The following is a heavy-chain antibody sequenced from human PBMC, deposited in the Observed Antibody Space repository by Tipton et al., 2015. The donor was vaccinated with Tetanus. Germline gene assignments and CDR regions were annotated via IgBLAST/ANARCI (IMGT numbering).Heavy chain of an antibody. Sequence: TLSLTCTVSGGSVSSGSYYWNWIRQPPGKGLEWIGYFFYNGNTNYIPSLKSRVTISADTSKNQVSLRLNSVTAADTAVYFCARGGWFPTYFDLWDRGTLVTVSS. V-gene: IGHV4-61*01. CDR3: ARGGWFPTYFDL. CDR2: FFYNGNT. D-gene: IGHD6-19*01. CDR1: GGSVSSGSYY. J-gene: IGHJ2*01.